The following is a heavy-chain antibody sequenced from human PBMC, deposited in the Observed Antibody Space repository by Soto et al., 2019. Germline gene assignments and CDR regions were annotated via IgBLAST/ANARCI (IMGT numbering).Heavy chain of an antibody. D-gene: IGHD3-22*01. CDR3: AVELNYYDSSGYYPLFDY. J-gene: IGHJ4*02. CDR1: GGSISSSSYY. Sequence: PSETLSLTCTVSGGSISSSSYYWGWIRQPPGKGLEWIGSIYYSGSTYYNPSLKSRVTISVDTSKNLFSLKLSSVTAADTAVYYCAVELNYYDSSGYYPLFDYWGQGTLVTVSS. V-gene: IGHV4-39*01. CDR2: IYYSGST.